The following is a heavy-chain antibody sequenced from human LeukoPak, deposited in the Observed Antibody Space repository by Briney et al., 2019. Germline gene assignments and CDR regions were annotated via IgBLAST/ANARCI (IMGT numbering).Heavy chain of an antibody. CDR2: LSPNSGNT. CDR1: GYTFTSYD. CDR3: ARMAVSGRDNWFDP. J-gene: IGHJ5*02. D-gene: IGHD6-19*01. V-gene: IGHV1-8*03. Sequence: ASVKVSCKASGYTFTSYDINWVRQATGQGLEWMGWLSPNSGNTGYAQKFQGRVTITRNTSTNTAYMELSSLRSDDTAVYYCARMAVSGRDNWFDPWGPGSLVTVSS.